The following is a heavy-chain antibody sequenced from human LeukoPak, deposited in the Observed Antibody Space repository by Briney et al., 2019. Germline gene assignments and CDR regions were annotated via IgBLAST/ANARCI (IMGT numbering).Heavy chain of an antibody. J-gene: IGHJ4*02. CDR3: ARDSGFSGTQRGEY. CDR1: GFTFSSYA. CDR2: IPHDGSNK. D-gene: IGHD3/OR15-3a*01. Sequence: GGSLRLSCAASGFTFSSYAMHWVRQAPGKGLEWVAVIPHDGSNKYNADSVKGRFTISRDNSKNTPHLQMNSLRAEDTAVYYCARDSGFSGTQRGEYWGQGTLVTVSS. V-gene: IGHV3-30*04.